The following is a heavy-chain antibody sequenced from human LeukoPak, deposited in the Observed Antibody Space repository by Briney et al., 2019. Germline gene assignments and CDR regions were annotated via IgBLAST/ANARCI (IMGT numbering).Heavy chain of an antibody. Sequence: GGSLRLSCAASGFSFSVYEIHWVRQAPGKGLEWISDISSSGTTTYYANSVKGRFTISTDNAKNSLSLQMNSLRAEDTAVYNCTTLTVASNFDYWGQGTLVTVSS. J-gene: IGHJ4*02. CDR3: TTLTVASNFDY. CDR2: ISSSGTTT. D-gene: IGHD6-19*01. CDR1: GFSFSVYE. V-gene: IGHV3-48*03.